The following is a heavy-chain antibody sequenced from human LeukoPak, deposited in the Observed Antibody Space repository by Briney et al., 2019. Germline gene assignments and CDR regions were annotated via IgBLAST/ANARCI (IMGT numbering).Heavy chain of an antibody. V-gene: IGHV4-39*07. CDR1: GGFISSSSYY. CDR2: IYYSGNT. Sequence: SETLSLTCTVSGGFISSSSYYWGWIRQSPGKGLEWIGSIYYSGNTYYNPSLKSRVTISVDTSKNRFSLKLSSVTAADTAVYYCAREAYCGGDCYSGFDYWGQGTLVTVSS. CDR3: AREAYCGGDCYSGFDY. D-gene: IGHD2-21*02. J-gene: IGHJ4*02.